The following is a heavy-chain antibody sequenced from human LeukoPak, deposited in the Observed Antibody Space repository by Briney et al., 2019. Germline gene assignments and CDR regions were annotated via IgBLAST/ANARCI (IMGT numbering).Heavy chain of an antibody. J-gene: IGHJ6*03. CDR2: IYYTGST. CDR1: GGSINSYY. CDR3: AREYFSANYFFYYMDV. Sequence: SETLSLTCTVSGGSINSYYWSWIRQPPGKGLEWIGYIYYTGSTDYNPSLKSRVTISVDTSKNQFSLKLSSVTAADTAVYYCAREYFSANYFFYYMDVWGTGTTVTVSS. D-gene: IGHD3-3*01. V-gene: IGHV4-59*01.